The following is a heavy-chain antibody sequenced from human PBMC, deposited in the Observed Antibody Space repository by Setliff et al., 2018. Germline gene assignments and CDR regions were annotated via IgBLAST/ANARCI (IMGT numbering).Heavy chain of an antibody. CDR3: ASAGHSGSWFPFDAFHI. D-gene: IGHD6-13*01. CDR1: GFTFSTHS. Sequence: GGSLRLSCAASGFTFSTHSMNWVRQAPGKGLEWVSSISRSSAYIYYADSMKGRFTISRDNAKNSLYLQMNSLRAEDTAVYYCASAGHSGSWFPFDAFHIWGQGTMVTVSS. J-gene: IGHJ3*02. V-gene: IGHV3-21*01. CDR2: ISRSSAYI.